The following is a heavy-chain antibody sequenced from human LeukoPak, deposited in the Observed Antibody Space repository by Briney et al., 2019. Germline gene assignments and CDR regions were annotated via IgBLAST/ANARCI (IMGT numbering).Heavy chain of an antibody. CDR1: GFTFSSYA. CDR2: IKQDGSEK. Sequence: SGGSLRLSCAASGFTFSSYAMSWVRQAPGKGLEWVANIKQDGSEKYYVDSVKGRFTISRDNAKNSLYLQMNSLRAEDTAVYYCASSGSQRTPNAFDIWGQGTMVTVSS. CDR3: ASSGSQRTPNAFDI. J-gene: IGHJ3*02. D-gene: IGHD1-26*01. V-gene: IGHV3-7*01.